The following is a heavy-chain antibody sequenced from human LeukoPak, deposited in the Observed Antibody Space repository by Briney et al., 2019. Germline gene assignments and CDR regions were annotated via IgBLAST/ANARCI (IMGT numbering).Heavy chain of an antibody. V-gene: IGHV3-48*01. Sequence: PGGSLRLSCAASGFTFSSYSMNWVRQAPGKGLEWVSYISSSSSTIYYADSVKGRFTISRDNAKNSLYLQMNSLRAEDTAVYYCACLSGSYDSGNWFDPWGQGTLVTVSS. J-gene: IGHJ5*02. D-gene: IGHD1-26*01. CDR1: GFTFSSYS. CDR3: ACLSGSYDSGNWFDP. CDR2: ISSSSSTI.